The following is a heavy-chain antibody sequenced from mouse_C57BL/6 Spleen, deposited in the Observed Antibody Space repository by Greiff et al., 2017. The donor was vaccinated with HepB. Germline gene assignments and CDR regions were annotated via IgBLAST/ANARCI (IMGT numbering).Heavy chain of an antibody. CDR1: GYTFTDYE. D-gene: IGHD2-5*01. Sequence: VQRVESGAELVRPGASVTLSCKASGYTFTDYEMHWVKQTPVHGLEWIGAIDPETGGNAYNQKFKGKAILAADKSYITAYMELRSLTSEDSAVCYCTGCYSNYGDFGVWGTGATVTVAS. CDR2: IDPETGGN. CDR3: TGCYSNYGDFGV. V-gene: IGHV1-15*01. J-gene: IGHJ1*03.